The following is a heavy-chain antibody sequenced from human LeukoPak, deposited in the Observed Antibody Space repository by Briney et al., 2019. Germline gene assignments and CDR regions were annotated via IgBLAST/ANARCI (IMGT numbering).Heavy chain of an antibody. D-gene: IGHD2-15*01. Sequence: GGSLRLSCTASGFTFRNYPMSGFRRAPGRGWGGFSAISGSGGSTYCADSVKGRFTISRGNSKNTLYLQMNSLRAEDTAVYYCAKDRGVVVDYFDYWGQGTLVTVSS. J-gene: IGHJ4*02. CDR1: GFTFRNYP. CDR2: ISGSGGST. CDR3: AKDRGVVVDYFDY. V-gene: IGHV3-23*01.